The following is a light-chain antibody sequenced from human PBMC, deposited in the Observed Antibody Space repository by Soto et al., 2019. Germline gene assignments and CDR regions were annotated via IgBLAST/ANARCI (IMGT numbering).Light chain of an antibody. V-gene: IGKV1-27*01. CDR3: QKYDNAPLT. J-gene: IGKJ4*01. CDR1: QDISTY. CDR2: AAY. Sequence: DIQMTQAPSSLSASVGDRVTITCRARQDISTYLAWYQQKPGKVPKLLISAAYTLQSGVPPRFSGSGSGTDFTLTIISLQPEVVATYYCQKYDNAPLTFGGGTKVEIK.